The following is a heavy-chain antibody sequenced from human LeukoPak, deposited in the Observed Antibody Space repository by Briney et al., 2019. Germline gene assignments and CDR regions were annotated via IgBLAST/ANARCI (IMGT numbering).Heavy chain of an antibody. CDR3: ASDLPAATT. CDR1: GFTFSAYS. Sequence: PGGSLRLSCAASGFTFSAYSMSWVRQAPGKGLEWVSSISGKSDYIFYADSTKGRFTNSRDNAQKSLYLQMDSLRAEDTAVYYCASDLPAATTWGQGTLVTVSS. CDR2: ISGKSDYI. V-gene: IGHV3-21*01. D-gene: IGHD2-2*01. J-gene: IGHJ5*02.